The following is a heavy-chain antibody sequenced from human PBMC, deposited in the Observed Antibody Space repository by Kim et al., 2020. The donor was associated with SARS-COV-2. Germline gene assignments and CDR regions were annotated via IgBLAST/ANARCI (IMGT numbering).Heavy chain of an antibody. V-gene: IGHV4-4*02. CDR2: IYHSGST. CDR1: GGSISSSNW. CDR3: ARDGGFGSSGHLVGYYYYGMDV. Sequence: SETLSLTCAVSGGSISSSNWWSWVRQPPGKGLEWIGEIYHSGSTNYNPSLKSRVTISVDKSKNQFSLKLSSVTAADTAVYYCARDGGFGSSGHLVGYYYYGMDVWGQGTTVTVSS. D-gene: IGHD3-22*01. J-gene: IGHJ6*02.